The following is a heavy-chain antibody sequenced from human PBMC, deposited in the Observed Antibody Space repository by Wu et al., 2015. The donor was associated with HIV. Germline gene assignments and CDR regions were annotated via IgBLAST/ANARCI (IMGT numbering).Heavy chain of an antibody. J-gene: IGHJ4*02. CDR1: GATFISYT. CDR3: ARGGSVFAGIVEIITVRFAY. D-gene: IGHD1-26*01. V-gene: IGHV1-2*02. Sequence: QVQLMQSGAEVKKPGSSVKVSCKASGATFISYTITWVRQAPGQGLEWVGWINPNSDSTNYAQKFQGRVTMTSDTSISTAYMDLRRLTSDDTAVYYCARGGSVFAGIVEIITVRFAYWGQGTLVTVSS. CDR2: INPNSDST.